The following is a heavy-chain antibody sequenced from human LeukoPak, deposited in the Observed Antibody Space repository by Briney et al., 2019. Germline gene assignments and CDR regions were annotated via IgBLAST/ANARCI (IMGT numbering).Heavy chain of an antibody. J-gene: IGHJ4*02. CDR1: GGSISSSSYY. V-gene: IGHV4-39*07. CDR3: ARFRHYYGSGSPKRGFDY. D-gene: IGHD3-10*01. Sequence: SQTLSLTCTVSGGSISSSSYYGGWIRQPPGKGLEWIGSIYYSGSTYYNPSLKSRVTMSVDTSKNQFSLKLSSVTAADTAVYYCARFRHYYGSGSPKRGFDYWGQGTLVTVSS. CDR2: IYYSGST.